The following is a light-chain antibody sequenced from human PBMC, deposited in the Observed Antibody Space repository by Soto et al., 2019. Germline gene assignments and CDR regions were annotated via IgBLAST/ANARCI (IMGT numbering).Light chain of an antibody. CDR2: EVT. CDR3: SSYTNINTRACV. J-gene: IGLJ1*01. Sequence: QSALTQPASVSGSPGQSITISCTGTSGDLGSYNRVSWYQQHPGKAPKLIIYEVTDRPSGVSNRFSGSKSGNTASLTISGLQAEDEGEYYCSSYTNINTRACVFGTGTQLTVL. CDR1: SGDLGSYNR. V-gene: IGLV2-14*01.